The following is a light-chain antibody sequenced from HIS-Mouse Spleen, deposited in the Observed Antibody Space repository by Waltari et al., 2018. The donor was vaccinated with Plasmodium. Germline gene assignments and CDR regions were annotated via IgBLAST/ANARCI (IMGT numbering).Light chain of an antibody. V-gene: IGKV3-20*01. Sequence: EIVLTQSPGTLSLSHGERATLSCRASQRVSSSYLAGYQQKPGQDPRFLNYGASSRATGIPDRFSVSGSGTDFTLNISRLEPEDFAVYYCQQYGSSPPYTFGQGTKLEIK. CDR2: GAS. CDR3: QQYGSSPPYT. J-gene: IGKJ2*01. CDR1: QRVSSSY.